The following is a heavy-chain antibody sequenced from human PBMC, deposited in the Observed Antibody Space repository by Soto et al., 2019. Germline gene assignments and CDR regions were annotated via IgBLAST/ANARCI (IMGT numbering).Heavy chain of an antibody. Sequence: QVQLQESGPGLVKPSETLSLTCTVSGGSVSSGSYYWSWIRQPPGKGLEWIGYIYYSGTTDYNPSLKSRFTISVDTSKNQFSLKLSSVTAADTAVYYCARDYASRIGGSGNGFDSWGQGTLVTVSS. J-gene: IGHJ4*02. CDR2: IYYSGTT. V-gene: IGHV4-61*01. D-gene: IGHD1-26*01. CDR1: GGSVSSGSYY. CDR3: ARDYASRIGGSGNGFDS.